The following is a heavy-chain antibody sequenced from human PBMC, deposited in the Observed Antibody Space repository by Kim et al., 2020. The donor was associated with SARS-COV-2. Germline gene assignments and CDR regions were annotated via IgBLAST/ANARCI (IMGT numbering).Heavy chain of an antibody. CDR2: IYYSGST. CDR3: ARDSSSSWARGVGYYYGMDV. V-gene: IGHV4-59*01. CDR1: GGSISSYY. Sequence: SETLSLTCTVSGGSISSYYWSWIRQPPGKGLEWIGYIYYSGSTNYNPSLKSRVTISVDTSKNQFSLKLSSVTAADTAVYYCARDSSSSWARGVGYYYGMDVWGQGTTVTVSS. J-gene: IGHJ6*02. D-gene: IGHD6-13*01.